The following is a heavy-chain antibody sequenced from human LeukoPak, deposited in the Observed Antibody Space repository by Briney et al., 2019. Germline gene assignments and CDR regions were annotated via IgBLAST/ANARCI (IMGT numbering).Heavy chain of an antibody. CDR3: ARHGRESRYFDWLLYYIDH. CDR2: IHYSGNT. Sequence: SETLSLTCTVSGASISAYSWSWIRQPPGKGLEWIGCIHYSGNTHCNPSLESRVTLSVDTSKNQFSLNLRSVTAAGTAVYYCARHGRESRYFDWLLYYIDHWGQGDLVTVSS. V-gene: IGHV4-59*08. CDR1: GASISAYS. D-gene: IGHD3-9*01. J-gene: IGHJ4*02.